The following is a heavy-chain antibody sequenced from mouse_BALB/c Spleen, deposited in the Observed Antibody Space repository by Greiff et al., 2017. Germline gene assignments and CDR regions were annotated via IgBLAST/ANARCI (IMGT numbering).Heavy chain of an antibody. V-gene: IGHV1-7*01. CDR2: INPSTGYT. CDR3: ARRGYRYAMDY. CDR1: GYTFTSYW. Sequence: QVQLQQSGAELAKPGASVKMSCKASGYTFTSYWMHWVKQRPGQGLEWIGYINPSTGYTEYNQKFKDKATLTADKSSSTAYMQLSSLTAEDSAVYYCARRGYRYAMDYWGQGTSVTVSS. J-gene: IGHJ4*01. D-gene: IGHD2-14*01.